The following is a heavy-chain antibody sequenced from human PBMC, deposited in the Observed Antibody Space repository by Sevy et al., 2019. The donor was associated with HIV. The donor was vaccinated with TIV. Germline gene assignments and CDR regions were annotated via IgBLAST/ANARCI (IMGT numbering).Heavy chain of an antibody. CDR3: ASHTVTTPEGAFDI. CDR1: GYSFTSYW. CDR2: IYPGDSDT. D-gene: IGHD4-17*01. Sequence: GGSLRLSCKGSGYSFTSYWIGWVRQMPGKGLEWMGIIYPGDSDTRYSPSFQGQVTISADKSISTAYLQWSSLKASDTAMYYCASHTVTTPEGAFDIWGQGTMVTVSS. V-gene: IGHV5-51*01. J-gene: IGHJ3*02.